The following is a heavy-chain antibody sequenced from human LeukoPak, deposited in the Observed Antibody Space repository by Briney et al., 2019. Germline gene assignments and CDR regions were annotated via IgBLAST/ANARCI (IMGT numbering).Heavy chain of an antibody. CDR1: GDTFANFD. CDR2: IIPIFGTA. Sequence: ASVKVPCKASGDTFANFDINWVRQAPGQGLEWMGGIIPIFGTANYAQKFQGRVTITADESTSTAYMELSSLRSEDTAVYYCARATGGSGSYPYFDYWGQGTLVTVSS. J-gene: IGHJ4*02. V-gene: IGHV1-69*13. CDR3: ARATGGSGSYPYFDY. D-gene: IGHD3-10*01.